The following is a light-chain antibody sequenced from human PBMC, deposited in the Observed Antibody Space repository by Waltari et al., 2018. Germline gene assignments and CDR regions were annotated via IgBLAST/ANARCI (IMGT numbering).Light chain of an antibody. CDR2: KAS. V-gene: IGKV1-5*03. J-gene: IGKJ1*01. CDR1: QSISSW. CDR3: QQYNGYWT. Sequence: DIQMTQSPSTLSASVGARVTITCRASQSISSWLAWYPQKPGTAPKLLIYKASTLESGVPSRFSGSGSGTEFTLTINSLQPDDFATYYCQQYNGYWTFGQGTKVEIK.